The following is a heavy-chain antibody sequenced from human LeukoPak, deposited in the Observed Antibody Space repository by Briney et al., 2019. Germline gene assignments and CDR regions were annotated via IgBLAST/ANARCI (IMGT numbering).Heavy chain of an antibody. J-gene: IGHJ6*03. CDR1: GFTFSSYW. D-gene: IGHD2-2*01. CDR3: AREGLGYCSSTSCYAMDV. Sequence: GGSLRLSCAASGFTFSSYWMSWVRQAPGKGLEWVANIKQDGSEKYYVDSVKGRFTISRDNAKNSLYLQMNSLRAEDTAVYYCAREGLGYCSSTSCYAMDVWGKGTTVTVSS. CDR2: IKQDGSEK. V-gene: IGHV3-7*01.